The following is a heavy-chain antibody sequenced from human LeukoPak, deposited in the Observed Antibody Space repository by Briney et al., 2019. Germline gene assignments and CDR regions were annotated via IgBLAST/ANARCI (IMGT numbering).Heavy chain of an antibody. Sequence: SETLSLTCTVSGGSISSGDYYWSWIRQPPGKGLEWIGYIYYSGSTYYNPSLKSRVTISVDTSKNQFSLKLSSVTAADTAVYYCARGGIVATRITTWFDPLGPGNPGHRLL. V-gene: IGHV4-30-4*01. D-gene: IGHD5-12*01. J-gene: IGHJ5*02. CDR2: IYYSGST. CDR3: ARGGIVATRITTWFDP. CDR1: GGSISSGDYY.